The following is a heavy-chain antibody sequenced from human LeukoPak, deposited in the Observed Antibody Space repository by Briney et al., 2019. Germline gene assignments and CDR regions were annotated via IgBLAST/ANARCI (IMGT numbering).Heavy chain of an antibody. V-gene: IGHV3-74*01. Sequence: PGGSLRLSCAASGFTFSSYWMHWVRQAPGKGLVWVSRINSVGSSTTYADSVKGRFTISRDNAKNTLYLQMNSLRPEDTAVYYCARDSAVSAWYSPHDHWGQGTLVTVSS. J-gene: IGHJ4*02. CDR1: GFTFSSYW. CDR2: INSVGSST. CDR3: ARDSAVSAWYSPHDH. D-gene: IGHD6-13*01.